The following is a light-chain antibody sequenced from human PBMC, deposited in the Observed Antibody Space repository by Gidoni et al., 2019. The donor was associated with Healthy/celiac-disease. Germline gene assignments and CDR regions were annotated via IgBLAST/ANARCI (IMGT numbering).Light chain of an antibody. Sequence: DIQMTQSPSSLSASVGDRVTITCRASQSISSYLNWYQQKPGKAPKLLIYAASSLQSGVPSRVSGSGSGTDFTLTISSLQPEDVETYYCQQSYSTTRSFGQGTKLEIK. CDR2: AAS. CDR1: QSISSY. J-gene: IGKJ2*04. V-gene: IGKV1-39*01. CDR3: QQSYSTTRS.